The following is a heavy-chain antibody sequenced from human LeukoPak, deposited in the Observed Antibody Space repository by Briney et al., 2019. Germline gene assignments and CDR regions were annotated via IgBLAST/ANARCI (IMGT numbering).Heavy chain of an antibody. J-gene: IGHJ5*02. CDR3: ARDGYYYDSSGYCNWFDP. D-gene: IGHD3-22*01. V-gene: IGHV4-61*02. Sequence: SETLSLTCTVSGGSISSGSYYWSWIRQPAGKGLEWIGRIYTSGSTNYNPSLKSRVTISVDTSKNQFSLKLSSVTAADTAVYYCARDGYYYDSSGYCNWFDPWGQGTLVTVSS. CDR2: IYTSGST. CDR1: GGSISSGSYY.